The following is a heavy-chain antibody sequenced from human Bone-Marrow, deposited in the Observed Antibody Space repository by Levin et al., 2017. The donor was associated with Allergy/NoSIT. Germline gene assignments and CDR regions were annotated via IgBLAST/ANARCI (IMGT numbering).Heavy chain of an antibody. J-gene: IGHJ4*02. Sequence: PGGSLRLSCAVSGFTFDDYAMHWVRQVPGKGLEWVSGINWNGDRIGYADPVKGRFTIFRDNAKNSLHLQMNSLRAEDTALYYCAKDLGIGIVGAGKDYWGQGTLVTVSS. CDR1: GFTFDDYA. CDR2: INWNGDRI. D-gene: IGHD1-26*01. CDR3: AKDLGIGIVGAGKDY. V-gene: IGHV3-9*01.